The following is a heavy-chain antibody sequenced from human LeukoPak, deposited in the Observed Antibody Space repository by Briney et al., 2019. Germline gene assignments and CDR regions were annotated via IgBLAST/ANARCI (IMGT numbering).Heavy chain of an antibody. D-gene: IGHD6-19*01. Sequence: SETLSLTCSVSGGSLSGYSWTWIRQSPGNGLEWIGEVNESGRSKYSPSLKSRVTISRDTSKKQFSLDLRSLTAADSAVYYCARSQAVWAAPGFDNWGQGTMVTIS. CDR3: ARSQAVWAAPGFDN. CDR2: VNESGRS. V-gene: IGHV4-34*01. J-gene: IGHJ3*02. CDR1: GGSLSGYS.